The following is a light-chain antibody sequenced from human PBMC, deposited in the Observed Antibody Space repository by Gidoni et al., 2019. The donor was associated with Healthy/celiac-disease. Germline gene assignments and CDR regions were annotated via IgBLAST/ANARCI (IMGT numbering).Light chain of an antibody. CDR2: LGS. V-gene: IGKV2-28*01. CDR3: MQALQKRWT. Sequence: DIVMTQSPLSLPVTPGEPASISCRSSQSLLHSNGYNYLDWYLQKPGQSPQLLIYLGSNRASGVPDRFSGSGSGTDFTLKISRVEAEDVGVYYCMQALQKRWTFGQGTKVEIK. J-gene: IGKJ1*01. CDR1: QSLLHSNGYNY.